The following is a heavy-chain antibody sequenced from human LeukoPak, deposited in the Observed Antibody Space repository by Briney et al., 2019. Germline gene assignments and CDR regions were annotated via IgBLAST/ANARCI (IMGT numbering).Heavy chain of an antibody. CDR1: GGSISSYY. Sequence: SETLSLTCTVSGGSISSYYWSWIRQPPGKGLEWIGYIYYSGSTNYNPSLKSRVTISVDTSKNQFSLKLSSVTAADTAVYYCASVGSSGGEGWFDPWGQGTLVTVSS. D-gene: IGHD3-16*01. CDR3: ASVGSSGGEGWFDP. J-gene: IGHJ5*02. V-gene: IGHV4-59*01. CDR2: IYYSGST.